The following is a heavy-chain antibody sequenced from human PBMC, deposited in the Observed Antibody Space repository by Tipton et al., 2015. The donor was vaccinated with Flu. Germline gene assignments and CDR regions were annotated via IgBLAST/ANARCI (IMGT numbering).Heavy chain of an antibody. J-gene: IGHJ5*02. D-gene: IGHD2-2*01. CDR3: ARRIGYCSSTSCRARWFDP. CDR1: GYSISSGYY. V-gene: IGHV4-38-2*01. CDR2: IYHSGST. Sequence: TLSLTCAVSGYSISSGYYWGWIRQPSGKGLEWIGSIYHSGSTYYNPSLKSRVTISVDTSKNQFSLKLSSVTAADTAVYYCARRIGYCSSTSCRARWFDPWGQGTLVTVSS.